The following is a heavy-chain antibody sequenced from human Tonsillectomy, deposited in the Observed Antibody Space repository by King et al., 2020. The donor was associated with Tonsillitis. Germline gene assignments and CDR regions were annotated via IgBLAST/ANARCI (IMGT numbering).Heavy chain of an antibody. D-gene: IGHD3-10*01. CDR1: GYTFTSEY. CDR3: ATEGGILRWFGDLEF. V-gene: IGHV1-46*01. J-gene: IGHJ4*02. CDR2: INPSDGGA. Sequence: VQLVESGAEVRKPGASVKVSCKASGYTFTSEYIHWVRQAPGQGLEWMGIINPSDGGATYAQRFQGRVTMTRDTSTSTVHMELSSLRSEDTAVYYCATEGGILRWFGDLEFWGQGTLVTVSS.